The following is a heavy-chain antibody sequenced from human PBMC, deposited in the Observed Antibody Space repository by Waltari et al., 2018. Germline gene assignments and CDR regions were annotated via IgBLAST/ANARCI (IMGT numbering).Heavy chain of an antibody. CDR3: ARGPYMVSGYSSGWTGY. CDR2: INPNSGGT. Sequence: QVQLVQSGAEVKKPGASVKVSCKASGYTFTGYYMHWVRQAPGQGLEWMGRINPNSGGTNYAQKFQGRVTMTRDTSINTAYMELSRLRSDDTAVYYCARGPYMVSGYSSGWTGYWGQGTLVTVSS. CDR1: GYTFTGYY. D-gene: IGHD6-19*01. J-gene: IGHJ4*02. V-gene: IGHV1-2*06.